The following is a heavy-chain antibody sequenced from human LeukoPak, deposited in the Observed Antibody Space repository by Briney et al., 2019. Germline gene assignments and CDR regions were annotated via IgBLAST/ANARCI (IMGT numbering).Heavy chain of an antibody. J-gene: IGHJ6*03. D-gene: IGHD1-1*01. CDR3: ARDKQLDWAHYYYYYMDV. Sequence: ASVKVSCKASGYTFTSYGISWVRQAPGQGLEWMGWISAYNGNTHYAQKLQGRVTMTRDTSISTAYMELSRLRSDDTAVYYCARDKQLDWAHYYYYYMDVWGKGTTVTVSS. CDR1: GYTFTSYG. V-gene: IGHV1-18*01. CDR2: ISAYNGNT.